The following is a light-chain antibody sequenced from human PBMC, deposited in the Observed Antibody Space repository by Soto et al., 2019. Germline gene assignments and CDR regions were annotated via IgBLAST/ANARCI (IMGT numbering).Light chain of an antibody. Sequence: QSVLTQPASVSGSPGQSITISCTGTNSDVGGYNYVSWYQQHPGKAPKFMIYDVSSRPSGVSDRFSGSKSGNTASLTISGLQAEDEADYYCSSYTTSNTRQIVFGTRTKVTVL. CDR2: DVS. V-gene: IGLV2-14*01. CDR3: SSYTTSNTRQIV. J-gene: IGLJ1*01. CDR1: NSDVGGYNY.